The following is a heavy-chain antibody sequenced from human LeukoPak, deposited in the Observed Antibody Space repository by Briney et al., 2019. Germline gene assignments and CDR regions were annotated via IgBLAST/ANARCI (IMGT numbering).Heavy chain of an antibody. CDR3: AREGSSSWYPYYYYGMDV. J-gene: IGHJ6*02. CDR2: IYYSGST. V-gene: IGHV4-59*12. Sequence: SETLSLTCTVSGGSISSYYWSWIRQPPGKGLEWIGYIYYSGSTNYNPSLKSRVTISVDTSKNQFSLKLSSVTAADTAVYYCAREGSSSWYPYYYYGMDVWGQGTTVTVSS. CDR1: GGSISSYY. D-gene: IGHD6-13*01.